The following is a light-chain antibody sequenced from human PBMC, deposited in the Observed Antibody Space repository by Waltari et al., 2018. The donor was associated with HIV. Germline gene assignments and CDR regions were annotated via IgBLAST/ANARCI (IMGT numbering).Light chain of an antibody. CDR2: DVS. Sequence: SALTQPRSVSGSPGQSVTLPCTGTSSDVGGYNYVSWYQQHPGKAPKFMIYDVSKRPSGVPDRFSGSKSGNTASLTISGLQAEDEADYYCCSYAGNYTFVFGGGTKLTVL. CDR1: SSDVGGYNY. J-gene: IGLJ2*01. CDR3: CSYAGNYTFV. V-gene: IGLV2-11*01.